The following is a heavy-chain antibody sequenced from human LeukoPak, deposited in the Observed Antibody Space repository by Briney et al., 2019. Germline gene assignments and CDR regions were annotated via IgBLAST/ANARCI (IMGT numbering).Heavy chain of an antibody. J-gene: IGHJ4*02. V-gene: IGHV1-69*13. D-gene: IGHD4-23*01. Sequence: GASVKVSCKASGGTFSSYAISWVRQAPGQGLEWMGGIIPIFGTANYAQKFQGRVTITADESTSTAYMELSSLRSEDTAVYYCARDPYGGNARFDYWGQGTLVTVSS. CDR1: GGTFSSYA. CDR3: ARDPYGGNARFDY. CDR2: IIPIFGTA.